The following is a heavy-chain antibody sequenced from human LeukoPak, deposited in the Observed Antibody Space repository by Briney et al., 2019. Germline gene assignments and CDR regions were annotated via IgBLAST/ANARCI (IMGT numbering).Heavy chain of an antibody. J-gene: IGHJ4*02. Sequence: GASVKVSCKASGYTFTGYYMHWVRQAPGQGLERMGRINPNSGGTNYAQKFQGRVTMTRDTSISTAYMELSRLRSDDTAVYYCARDSTQRYYYDSSGYYYGVDYWGQGTLVTVSS. CDR2: INPNSGGT. CDR3: ARDSTQRYYYDSSGYYYGVDY. V-gene: IGHV1-2*06. D-gene: IGHD3-22*01. CDR1: GYTFTGYY.